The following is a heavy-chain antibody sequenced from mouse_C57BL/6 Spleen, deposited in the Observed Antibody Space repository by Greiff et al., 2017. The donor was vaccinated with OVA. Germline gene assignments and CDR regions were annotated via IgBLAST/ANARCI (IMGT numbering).Heavy chain of an antibody. J-gene: IGHJ2*01. CDR1: GFTFSDYY. D-gene: IGHD2-12*01. V-gene: IGHV5-12*01. Sequence: EVMLVESGGGLVQPGGSLKLSCAASGFTFSDYYMYWVRQTPEQRLEWVAYISNGGGSTYYPDTVKGRFTISRDNAKNTLYLQMSRLKSEDTAMYYCARGYCYDAHCDYWGQGTTLTVSS. CDR2: ISNGGGST. CDR3: ARGYCYDAHCDY.